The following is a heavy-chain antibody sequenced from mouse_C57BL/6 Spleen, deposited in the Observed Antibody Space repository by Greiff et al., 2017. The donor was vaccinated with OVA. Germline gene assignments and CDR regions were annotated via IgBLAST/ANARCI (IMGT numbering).Heavy chain of an antibody. CDR3: ARVGRGNTGFDY. CDR2: ISYDGSN. V-gene: IGHV3-6*01. J-gene: IGHJ2*01. CDR1: GYSITSGYY. Sequence: VQLQQSGPGLVKPSQSLSLTCSVTGYSITSGYYWNWIRQFPGNKLEWMGYISYDGSNNYNPSLKNRISITRDTSKNQFFLKLNSVTTEDTATYYCARVGRGNTGFDYWGQGTTLTVSS. D-gene: IGHD2-1*01.